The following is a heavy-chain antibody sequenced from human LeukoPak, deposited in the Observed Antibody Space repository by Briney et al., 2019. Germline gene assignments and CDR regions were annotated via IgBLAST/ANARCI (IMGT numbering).Heavy chain of an antibody. J-gene: IGHJ3*02. Sequence: PSETLSLTCAVYGGSFSGYYWIWIRQPPGKGREWIGEINHSGSTNYNPSLKSRVTISVDTSKDQFSLKLSSVTAADTAVYYCARERTATYDAFDIWGQGTMVTVSS. D-gene: IGHD2-2*01. V-gene: IGHV4-34*01. CDR2: INHSGST. CDR3: ARERTATYDAFDI. CDR1: GGSFSGYY.